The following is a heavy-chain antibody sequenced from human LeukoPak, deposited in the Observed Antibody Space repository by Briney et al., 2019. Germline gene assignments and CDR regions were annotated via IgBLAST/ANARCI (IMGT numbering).Heavy chain of an antibody. J-gene: IGHJ4*02. D-gene: IGHD6-13*01. CDR1: GFTFSSYG. CDR3: AKGDSSQGTDY. CDR2: ISYDGSNK. V-gene: IGHV3-30*18. Sequence: GGSLRLSCAASGFTFSSYGMHWVRQAPGEGLGWVAVISYDGSNKYYADSVKGRFTISRDNSKNTLYLQMNSLRAEDTAVYYCAKGDSSQGTDYWGQGTLVTVSS.